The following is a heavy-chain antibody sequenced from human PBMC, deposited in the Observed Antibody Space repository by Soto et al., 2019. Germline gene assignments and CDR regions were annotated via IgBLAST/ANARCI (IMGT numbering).Heavy chain of an antibody. D-gene: IGHD2-2*02. V-gene: IGHV1-46*01. Sequence: SVKVSCKASGYTFTSYYTHWVRQAPGQGLEWMGIINPSGGSTSYAQKFQGRVTMTRDTSTSTVYMELSSLRSEDTAVYYCARALTIVVVPAAIRNYYYYGMDVWGQGTTVTVSS. CDR3: ARALTIVVVPAAIRNYYYYGMDV. CDR1: GYTFTSYY. J-gene: IGHJ6*02. CDR2: INPSGGST.